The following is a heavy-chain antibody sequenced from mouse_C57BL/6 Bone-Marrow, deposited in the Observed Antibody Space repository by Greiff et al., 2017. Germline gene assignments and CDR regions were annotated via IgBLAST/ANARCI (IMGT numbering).Heavy chain of an antibody. D-gene: IGHD4-1*01. J-gene: IGHJ2*01. CDR1: GYTFTSYG. CDR3: AELGY. V-gene: IGHV1-81*01. CDR2: IYPRSGNT. Sequence: QVQLKESGAELARPGASVKLSCKASGYTFTSYGISWVKQRTGQGLEWIGEIYPRSGNTYYNEKFKGKATLTADKSSSTAYMELRSLTSEDSAVYFCAELGYWGQGTTLTVSS.